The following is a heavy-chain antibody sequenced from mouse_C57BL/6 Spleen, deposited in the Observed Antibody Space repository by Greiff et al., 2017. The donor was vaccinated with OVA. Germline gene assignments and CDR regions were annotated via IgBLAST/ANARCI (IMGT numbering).Heavy chain of an antibody. CDR3: ARGANWDALYAMDY. J-gene: IGHJ4*01. CDR1: GYTFTSYW. D-gene: IGHD4-1*01. CDR2: IDPSDSET. Sequence: QVQLQQPGAELVRPGSSVKLSCKASGYTFTSYWMHWVKQRPIQGLEWIGNIDPSDSETPYNQKFKDKATLTVDKSSSTAYMQLSSLTSEDSAVYYCARGANWDALYAMDYWGQGTSVTVSS. V-gene: IGHV1-52*01.